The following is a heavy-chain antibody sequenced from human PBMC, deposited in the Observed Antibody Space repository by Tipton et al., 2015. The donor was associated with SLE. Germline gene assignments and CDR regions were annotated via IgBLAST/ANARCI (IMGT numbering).Heavy chain of an antibody. J-gene: IGHJ4*02. CDR1: GFTFSSYS. CDR2: ISSSSSYI. V-gene: IGHV3-21*01. CDR3: ARGYSSGWHWDY. D-gene: IGHD6-19*01. Sequence: SLRLSCAASGFTFSSYSMNWVRQAPGKGLEWVSSISSSSSYIYYADSVKGRFTISRDNAKNSLYLQMNSLRAEDTAVYYCARGYSSGWHWDYWGQGTLVTVSS.